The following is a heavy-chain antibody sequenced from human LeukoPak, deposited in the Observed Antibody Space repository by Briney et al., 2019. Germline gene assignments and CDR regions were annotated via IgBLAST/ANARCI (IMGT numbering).Heavy chain of an antibody. Sequence: PSETLSLTCTVSSGSLSNYYWTWIRQSPGKGLEWIASISSAGKTNSNPSLQSRGTISLDTSNHQLSLKMTSVISADTAVYYCARGHIAPQRQFVARRGLRTVSRFDPWGQGTLVLVSA. V-gene: IGHV4-59*01. CDR1: SGSLSNYY. J-gene: IGHJ5*02. D-gene: IGHD6-25*01. CDR2: ISSAGKT. CDR3: ARGHIAPQRQFVARRGLRTVSRFDP.